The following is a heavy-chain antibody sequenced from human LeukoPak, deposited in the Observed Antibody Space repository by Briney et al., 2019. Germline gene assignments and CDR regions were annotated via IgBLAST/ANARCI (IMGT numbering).Heavy chain of an antibody. CDR2: IYPGCTDS. D-gene: IGHD6-19*01. J-gene: IGHJ6*01. Sequence: GESLKISCKASGYSFTTYWIGGGRQMPGKGVEWMGSIYPGCTDSTYSPSFKGRATISANKTIRTAYLQWNSLKASDTAMYFCALGVAGRFGIWGQGTPGTVSS. CDR3: ALGVAGRFGI. CDR1: GYSFTTYW. V-gene: IGHV5-51*01.